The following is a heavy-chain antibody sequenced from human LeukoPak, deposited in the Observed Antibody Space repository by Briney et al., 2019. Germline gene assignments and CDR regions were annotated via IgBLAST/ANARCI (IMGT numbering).Heavy chain of an antibody. CDR3: ARGYNWNAFDP. CDR1: GYTFTSYG. Sequence: GASVKVSCKASGYTFTSYGISWVRQAPGQGLEWMGWISAYNGNTNYAQKLQGRVTMTRDTSISTAYMELSRLRSDDTAAYYCARGYNWNAFDPWGQGTLVTVSS. J-gene: IGHJ5*02. CDR2: ISAYNGNT. D-gene: IGHD1-20*01. V-gene: IGHV1-18*01.